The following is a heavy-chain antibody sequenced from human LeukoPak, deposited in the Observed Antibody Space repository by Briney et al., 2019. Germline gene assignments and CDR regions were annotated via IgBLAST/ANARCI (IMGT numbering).Heavy chain of an antibody. CDR3: ANTKQFEY. CDR1: TFTFSSYS. Sequence: PGGSLRLSCATSTFTFSSYSMNWVRQTPGKGLEWVSYSEYSGTTSYYADSVKGRFTVSRDNAKNSLYLQMNSLRAEDTAVYYCANTKQFEYWGQGTLVTVSS. D-gene: IGHD1-1*01. J-gene: IGHJ4*02. CDR2: SEYSGTTS. V-gene: IGHV3-48*01.